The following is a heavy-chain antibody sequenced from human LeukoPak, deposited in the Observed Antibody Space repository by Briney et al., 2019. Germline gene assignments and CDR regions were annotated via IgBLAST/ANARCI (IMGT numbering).Heavy chain of an antibody. CDR2: ISSSSSTI. CDR1: GFTFSSYS. J-gene: IGHJ2*01. CDR3: ARGRSPDYWYFDL. V-gene: IGHV3-48*04. Sequence: GGSLRLSCAASGFTFSSYSMNWVRQAPGKGLEWVSYISSSSSTIYYADSVKGRFTISRDNAKNSLYLQMSSLRAEDTAVYYCARGRSPDYWYFDLWGRGTPVTVSS.